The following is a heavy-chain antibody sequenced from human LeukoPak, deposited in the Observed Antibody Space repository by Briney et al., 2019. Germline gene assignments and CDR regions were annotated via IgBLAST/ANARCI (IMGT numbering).Heavy chain of an antibody. D-gene: IGHD1-26*01. CDR1: GYTFTGYY. V-gene: IGHV1-8*03. Sequence: ASVKVSCKASGYTFTGYYMHWVRQATGQGLEWMGWMNPNSGNTGYAQKFEGRVTITRNTSISTAYMEVSSLTSEDTAVYYCARGHSGTYFWLGGKFDYWGQGTLVTVSS. CDR2: MNPNSGNT. J-gene: IGHJ4*02. CDR3: ARGHSGTYFWLGGKFDY.